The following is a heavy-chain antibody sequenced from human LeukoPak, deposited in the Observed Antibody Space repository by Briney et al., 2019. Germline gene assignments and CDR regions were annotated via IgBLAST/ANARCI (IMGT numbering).Heavy chain of an antibody. CDR2: INPNSGGT. CDR3: AREGAAAGTNYFDY. Sequence: ASVKVSCRASGGTFSSYAISWVRQAPGQGLEWMGWINPNSGGTNYAQKFQGWVTMTRDTSISTAYMELSRLRSDDTAVYYCAREGAAAGTNYFDYWGQGTLVTVSS. CDR1: GGTFSSYA. V-gene: IGHV1-2*04. J-gene: IGHJ4*02. D-gene: IGHD6-13*01.